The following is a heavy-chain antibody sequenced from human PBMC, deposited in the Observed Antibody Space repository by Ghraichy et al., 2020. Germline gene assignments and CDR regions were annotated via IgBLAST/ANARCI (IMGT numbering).Heavy chain of an antibody. D-gene: IGHD3-10*01. Sequence: SVKVSCKASGFTFTSSAVQWVRQARGQRLEWIGWIVVGSGNTNYAQKFQERVTITRDMSTSTAYMELSSLRSEDTAVYYCAAALGENYYGMDVWGQGTTVTVSS. CDR1: GFTFTSSA. CDR2: IVVGSGNT. CDR3: AAALGENYYGMDV. J-gene: IGHJ6*02. V-gene: IGHV1-58*01.